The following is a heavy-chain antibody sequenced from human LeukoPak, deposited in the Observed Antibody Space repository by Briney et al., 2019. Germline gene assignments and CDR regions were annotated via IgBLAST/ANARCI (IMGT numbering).Heavy chain of an antibody. CDR2: INHSGST. J-gene: IGHJ4*02. Sequence: SETLSLTCAVYGGSFSGYYWSWIRQPPGKGLEWIGEINHSGSTNYNPSLKSRVTISVDTSKNQFSLKLSSVTAADTAVYYCARGRYDYVWGSYRYTRQYYFDYWGQGTLVTISS. V-gene: IGHV4-34*01. CDR3: ARGRYDYVWGSYRYTRQYYFDY. CDR1: GGSFSGYY. D-gene: IGHD3-16*02.